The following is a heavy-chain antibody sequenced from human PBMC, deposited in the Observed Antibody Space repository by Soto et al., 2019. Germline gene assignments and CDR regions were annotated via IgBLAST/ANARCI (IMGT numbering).Heavy chain of an antibody. J-gene: IGHJ4*02. V-gene: IGHV4-59*01. Sequence: QVQLQESGPGLVKPSETLSLSCSVSHGSISTSYWSWVRQSPGKGLDWIGYVYYTGNTNYNPSHKSRDTISVDTSNNKFSLQLSSVTSADTAVYYCARSGGSAGWHDDWGQVILFT. D-gene: IGHD3-16*01. CDR1: HGSISTSY. CDR3: ARSGGSAGWHDD. CDR2: VYYTGNT.